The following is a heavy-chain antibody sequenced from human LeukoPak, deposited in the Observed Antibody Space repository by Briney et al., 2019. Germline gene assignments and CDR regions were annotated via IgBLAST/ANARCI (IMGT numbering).Heavy chain of an antibody. D-gene: IGHD2-21*01. CDR1: GFTFSIYS. Sequence: GGSLRLSCAASGFTFSIYSMNWVRQAPGKGLEWISYITSSSGTIYYTDSVKGRFTISRDNAKNSLYLQMSSLRAEDTAVYYCAGVAPGNGIGRGYFDYWGQGTLVTVSS. CDR2: ITSSSGTI. CDR3: AGVAPGNGIGRGYFDY. V-gene: IGHV3-48*01. J-gene: IGHJ4*02.